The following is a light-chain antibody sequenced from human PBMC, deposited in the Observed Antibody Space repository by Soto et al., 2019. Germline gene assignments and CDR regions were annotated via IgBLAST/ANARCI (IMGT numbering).Light chain of an antibody. J-gene: IGLJ1*01. Sequence: QSVLTQPASVSGSPGQSITISCTGTSSDVGGYNYVSWYQQHPGKAPKLMIYAVNNRPSGVSNRFSGSKSGNTASLTISGLQAEDEADYYCSSYTSGSTYVFGTGTKVTVL. CDR2: AVN. CDR1: SSDVGGYNY. CDR3: SSYTSGSTYV. V-gene: IGLV2-14*01.